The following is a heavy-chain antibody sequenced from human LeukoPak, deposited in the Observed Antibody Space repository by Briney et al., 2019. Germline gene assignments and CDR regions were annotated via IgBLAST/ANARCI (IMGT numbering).Heavy chain of an antibody. CDR2: INPNSGGT. CDR1: GYTFTGYY. J-gene: IGHJ2*01. Sequence: GASVKVSCKASGYTFTGYYMHWVRQAPGQGLEWMGWINPNSGGTNYAQKFQGRVTMNRDTSISTASMELRRLRSDDTAVYYCARGTVTFSYWYFDLWGRDTGVTVSS. CDR3: ARGTVTFSYWYFDL. D-gene: IGHD4-17*01. V-gene: IGHV1-2*02.